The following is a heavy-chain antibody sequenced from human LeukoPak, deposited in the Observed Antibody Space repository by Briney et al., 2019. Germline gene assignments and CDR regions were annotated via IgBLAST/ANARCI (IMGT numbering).Heavy chain of an antibody. J-gene: IGHJ5*02. D-gene: IGHD5-12*01. CDR2: IYYSGST. CDR3: ARDLGYSGFDWAP. Sequence: PSETLSLTCTVSGGSISSYYWSWIRQPPGKGLEWIAYIYYSGSTDYNPSLKSRVTISLDTSKNQFSLKLSSVTAADAAVYYCARDLGYSGFDWAPWGQGTLVTVSS. V-gene: IGHV4-59*12. CDR1: GGSISSYY.